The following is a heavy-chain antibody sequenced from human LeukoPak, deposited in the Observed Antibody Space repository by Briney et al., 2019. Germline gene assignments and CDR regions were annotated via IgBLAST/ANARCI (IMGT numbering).Heavy chain of an antibody. CDR2: IYYSGTT. CDR1: GGSINSYY. CDR3: ARNPRSGYFPHYLYSGMDV. V-gene: IGHV4-59*07. Sequence: SDTLSLTCTLSGGSINSYYWGWARHPAGEGREWIVYIYYSGTTNYNPSRKGPPTLSLDTSKNHFSLKLISLAGTGPAVYYCARNPRSGYFPHYLYSGMDVWGQGTTVTVS. D-gene: IGHD3-3*01. J-gene: IGHJ6*02.